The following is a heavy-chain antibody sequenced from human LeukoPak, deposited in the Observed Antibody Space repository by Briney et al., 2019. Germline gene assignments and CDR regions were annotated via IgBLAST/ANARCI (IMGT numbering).Heavy chain of an antibody. CDR2: ISGSGDST. V-gene: IGHV3-23*01. D-gene: IGHD6-19*01. CDR3: AKGAAVAGWYFDL. Sequence: GGSLRLSCAASGFTFSSCAMSWVRQAPGKGLEWVSGISGSGDSTYYADSVKGRFTISRDNSKNTLYLQVNSLRAEDTAVYYCAKGAAVAGWYFDLWGRGTLVTVSS. J-gene: IGHJ2*01. CDR1: GFTFSSCA.